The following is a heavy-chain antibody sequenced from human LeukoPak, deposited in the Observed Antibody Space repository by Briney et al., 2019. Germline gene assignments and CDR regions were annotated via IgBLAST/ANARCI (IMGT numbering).Heavy chain of an antibody. D-gene: IGHD3-10*01. Sequence: GGSLRLSCAASGFTFSSYGMHWVRQAPGKGLEWVAVIWYDGSNKYYADSVKGRFTISRDNSKNTLYLQMNSLRAEDTAAYYCARAITYYYGSGSSYYYYGMDVWGQGTTVTVSS. V-gene: IGHV3-33*01. J-gene: IGHJ6*02. CDR2: IWYDGSNK. CDR1: GFTFSSYG. CDR3: ARAITYYYGSGSSYYYYGMDV.